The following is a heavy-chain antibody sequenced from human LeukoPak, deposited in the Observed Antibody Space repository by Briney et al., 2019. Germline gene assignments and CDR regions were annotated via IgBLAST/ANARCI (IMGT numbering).Heavy chain of an antibody. V-gene: IGHV3-23*01. D-gene: IGHD3-10*01. Sequence: GGSLRLSCAASGFTFAIHAMTWVRQAPGRGLEWVSGISGDGASTHYAESVKGQFTISRDNSQNTLFLQMNSLRVEDTAIYYCAKDSYVSGRPLHTFDVWGQGTMVTVSS. CDR3: AKDSYVSGRPLHTFDV. CDR2: ISGDGAST. J-gene: IGHJ3*01. CDR1: GFTFAIHA.